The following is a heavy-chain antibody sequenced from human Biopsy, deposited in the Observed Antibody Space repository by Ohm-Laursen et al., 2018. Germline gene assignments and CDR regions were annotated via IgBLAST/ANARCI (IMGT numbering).Heavy chain of an antibody. J-gene: IGHJ5*02. CDR2: INAKTGDT. V-gene: IGHV1-2*02. CDR1: GYTFTGYH. D-gene: IGHD3-22*01. Sequence: SSVKVSCKASGYTFTGYHVHWVRQAPGQGLEWMGWINAKTGDTNYAQKFQGRVTMTRDTSISTAYVDLSSLRSGDTAVYYCTRGGYYYDSLAYYYWFDPWGQGTLVTVSS. CDR3: TRGGYYYDSLAYYYWFDP.